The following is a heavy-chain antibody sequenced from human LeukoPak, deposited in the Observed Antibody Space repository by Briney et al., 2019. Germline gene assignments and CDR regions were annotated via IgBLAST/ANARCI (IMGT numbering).Heavy chain of an antibody. CDR1: GDSISSYNYF. J-gene: IGHJ4*02. D-gene: IGHD3-22*01. Sequence: SETLSLTCTVSGDSISSYNYFWGWIRQPPGKGLEWVGSIYYRGNTYYNPSLKSRVTLSADTSKNQFSLKVTAVTAADTAVYYCARASSGYYWDFDYWGQGALVTVSS. CDR3: ARASSGYYWDFDY. V-gene: IGHV4-39*01. CDR2: IYYRGNT.